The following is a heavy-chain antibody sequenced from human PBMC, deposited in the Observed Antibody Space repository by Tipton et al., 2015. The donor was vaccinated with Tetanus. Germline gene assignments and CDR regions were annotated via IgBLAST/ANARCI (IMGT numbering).Heavy chain of an antibody. CDR2: IHFGGDT. Sequence: TLSLTCTVSGASISNNFFYWGWIRQSPGRGLEWIGTIHFGGDTAYNPSLRSRVTISVDTSRNHVSLKMTSVTAADTALYYCSSGSGTAISEDWGQGTLVTVPS. V-gene: IGHV4-39*02. D-gene: IGHD1-7*01. CDR1: GASISNNFFY. CDR3: SSGSGTAISED. J-gene: IGHJ4*02.